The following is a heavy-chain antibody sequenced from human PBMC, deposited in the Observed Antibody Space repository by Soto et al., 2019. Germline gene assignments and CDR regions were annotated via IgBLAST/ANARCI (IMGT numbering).Heavy chain of an antibody. CDR2: FNSDGSST. CDR1: GFTFSGYW. V-gene: IGHV3-74*01. D-gene: IGHD2-15*01. J-gene: IGHJ4*02. CDR3: ANVKIGYCSGGSCYDQYYFDY. Sequence: EVQLVESGGGLVQPGGPLRLPCEASGFTFSGYWMHWAGQAPGKGRVWVSRFNSDGSSTSYADSVKGRFTISRDNAKNTLYLQMNSLGAEDTAVYYCANVKIGYCSGGSCYDQYYFDYWGQGTLVTVSS.